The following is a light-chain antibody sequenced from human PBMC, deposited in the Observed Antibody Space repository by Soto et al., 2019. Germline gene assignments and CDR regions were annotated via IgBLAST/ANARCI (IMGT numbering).Light chain of an antibody. Sequence: QSVLTQPPCASGSPGQTVTISCTGTSSDVGGYDYVSWYQQHPGEAPKLIIYEVTKRPSGVPDRFSGSKSGNTASLTVSGLQAEDEADYHCASYAGGKNFYVFGTGTKLTVL. CDR1: SSDVGGYDY. CDR3: ASYAGGKNFYV. J-gene: IGLJ1*01. V-gene: IGLV2-8*01. CDR2: EVT.